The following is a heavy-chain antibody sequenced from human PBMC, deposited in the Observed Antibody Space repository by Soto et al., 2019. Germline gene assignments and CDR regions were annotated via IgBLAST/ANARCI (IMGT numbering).Heavy chain of an antibody. CDR2: IIPIFGTA. Sequence: VKVSCKASGGTFSSYAISWVRQAPGQGLEWMGGIIPIFGTANYAQKFQGRVTITADKSTSTAYMELSSLRSEDTAVYYCARVRCSGGSCYHSSYYFDYWGQGTLVTVSS. V-gene: IGHV1-69*06. D-gene: IGHD2-15*01. J-gene: IGHJ4*02. CDR3: ARVRCSGGSCYHSSYYFDY. CDR1: GGTFSSYA.